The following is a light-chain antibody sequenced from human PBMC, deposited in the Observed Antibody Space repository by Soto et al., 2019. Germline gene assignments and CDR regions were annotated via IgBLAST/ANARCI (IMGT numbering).Light chain of an antibody. CDR3: QQYGNGPWT. CDR1: QTVNNRY. Sequence: ETVLTQSPGTLSLSPGERPTLSCRASQTVNNRYVAWYQHKVGRAPRXXIHAASXRTAGIPDRFSGSGSGTEFTLTISRLEPEDFAVYYCQQYGNGPWTFGQGTKVDIK. CDR2: AAS. J-gene: IGKJ1*01. V-gene: IGKV3-20*01.